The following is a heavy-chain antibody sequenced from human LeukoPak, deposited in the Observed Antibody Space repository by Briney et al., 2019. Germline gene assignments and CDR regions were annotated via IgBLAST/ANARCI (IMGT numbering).Heavy chain of an antibody. V-gene: IGHV3-23*01. CDR3: ARSPGRVY. Sequence: GGSLRLSCEASGFTFNSYGMSWVRQAPGKGLEWVSAISGSGYTTYYADSVKGRFTISRDNSENTLYLQMNSLRAEDTAVYYCARSPGRVYWGQGTLVTVSS. CDR2: ISGSGYTT. CDR1: GFTFNSYG. J-gene: IGHJ4*02.